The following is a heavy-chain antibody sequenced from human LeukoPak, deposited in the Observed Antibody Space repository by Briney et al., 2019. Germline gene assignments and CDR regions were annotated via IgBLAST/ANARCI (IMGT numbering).Heavy chain of an antibody. J-gene: IGHJ6*02. CDR2: FDPEDGET. CDR1: GYTLTELS. Sequence: ASVKVPCKVSGYTLTELSMHWVRQAPGKGLEWMGGFDPEDGETIYAQKFQGRVTMTEDTSKDTAYMELSSLRSEDTAVYYCATDWFGESAGYYYGMDVWGQGSTVTVSS. V-gene: IGHV1-24*01. D-gene: IGHD3-10*01. CDR3: ATDWFGESAGYYYGMDV.